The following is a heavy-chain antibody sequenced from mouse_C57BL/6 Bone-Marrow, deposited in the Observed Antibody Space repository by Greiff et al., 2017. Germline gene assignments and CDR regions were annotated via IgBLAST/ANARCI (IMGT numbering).Heavy chain of an antibody. CDR1: GYTFTSYW. CDR2: IHPNSGST. D-gene: IGHD2-3*01. J-gene: IGHJ4*01. CDR3: ARWLLRAMDD. V-gene: IGHV1-64*01. Sequence: VQLQQPGAELVQPGASVKLSCKASGYTFTSYWMHWVQQTPGQGLEWIGMIHPNSGSTNYNEKFKSQATLTVDNSSSTAYMQLSSLTSEDSAVYYCARWLLRAMDDWGQGTSVTVSS.